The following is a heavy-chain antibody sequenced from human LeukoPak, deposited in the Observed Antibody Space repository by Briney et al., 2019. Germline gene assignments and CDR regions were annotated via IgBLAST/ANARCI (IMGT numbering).Heavy chain of an antibody. V-gene: IGHV1-18*01. CDR1: VYTFTSYG. CDR2: ISAYNGNT. D-gene: IGHD4-11*01. J-gene: IGHJ4*02. Sequence: ASVTVSFTPSVYTFTSYGIIWVRQAPGQRLEGMGWISAYNGNTNDAQKLQGRVTMTTDTSTTTAYMELRSLRSDDTAVYYCARVPVSGPGAGFDYWGQGTMVTVSS. CDR3: ARVPVSGPGAGFDY.